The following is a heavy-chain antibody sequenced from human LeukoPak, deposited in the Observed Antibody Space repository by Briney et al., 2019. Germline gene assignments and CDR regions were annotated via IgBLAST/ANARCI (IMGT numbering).Heavy chain of an antibody. CDR2: ISWNSGSI. CDR1: GFTFDDYA. J-gene: IGHJ3*02. D-gene: IGHD3-10*01. Sequence: PGRSLRLSCAASGFTFDDYAMHWVRQAPGKGLEWVSGISWNSGSIGYADSVKGRFTISRDNAKNSLYLQMNSLRAEDTAVYYCASSGAYSLDAFDIWGQGTMVTVSS. CDR3: ASSGAYSLDAFDI. V-gene: IGHV3-9*01.